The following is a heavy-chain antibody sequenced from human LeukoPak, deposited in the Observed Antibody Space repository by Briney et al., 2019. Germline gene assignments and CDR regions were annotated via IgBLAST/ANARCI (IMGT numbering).Heavy chain of an antibody. CDR2: FNHSGST. J-gene: IGHJ4*02. Sequence: PSETLSLTCAVYGGSFSGYYWSWIRQPPGKGLEWIGEFNHSGSTNYNPSLKSRVTISVDTSKNQLSLKLSSVTAADTAVYYCARQLYYYDSSGYYWFDYWGQGTLVTVSS. V-gene: IGHV4-34*01. D-gene: IGHD3-22*01. CDR1: GGSFSGYY. CDR3: ARQLYYYDSSGYYWFDY.